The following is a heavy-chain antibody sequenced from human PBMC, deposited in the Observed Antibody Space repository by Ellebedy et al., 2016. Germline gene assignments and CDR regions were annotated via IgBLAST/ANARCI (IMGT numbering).Heavy chain of an antibody. Sequence: GESLKISCAASGFTFSSYAMSWVRQAPGKGLEWVSAISGSGGSTYYADSVKGRFTISRDNSKNTLYLQMNSLRAEDTAVYYCAKVFSGSYYMDVWGKGTTVTVSS. V-gene: IGHV3-23*01. J-gene: IGHJ6*03. CDR1: GFTFSSYA. CDR3: AKVFSGSYYMDV. D-gene: IGHD1-26*01. CDR2: ISGSGGST.